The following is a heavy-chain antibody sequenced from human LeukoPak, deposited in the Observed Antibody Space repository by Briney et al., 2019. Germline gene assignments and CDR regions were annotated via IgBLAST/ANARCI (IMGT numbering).Heavy chain of an antibody. V-gene: IGHV4-4*07. D-gene: IGHD1-26*01. Sequence: SETLSLTCTVSGGPLSCYPGSWIRQPTGKGLEWIGRIYASASTNYNPSLQGRVTMSVDTSRGQFFLMVHSVTAADTAVYYCARGVVGATAFAYWGQGTVVTASS. J-gene: IGHJ4*02. CDR3: ARGVVGATAFAY. CDR2: IYASAST. CDR1: GGPLSCYP.